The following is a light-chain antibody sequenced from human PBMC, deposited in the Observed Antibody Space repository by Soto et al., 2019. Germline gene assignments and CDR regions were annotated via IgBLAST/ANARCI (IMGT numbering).Light chain of an antibody. J-gene: IGKJ2*01. V-gene: IGKV3-20*01. CDR1: QRITWNY. CDR3: QQYVHSPHT. Sequence: DIVLTQSPGTLSLSPGETATLSCRAGQRITWNYVAWYQQKPGQAPSLLIYGASIRATGVPDRFSGGGSGTDFTLTISRLEPEDFAVYYCQQYVHSPHTFGQGTNLEIK. CDR2: GAS.